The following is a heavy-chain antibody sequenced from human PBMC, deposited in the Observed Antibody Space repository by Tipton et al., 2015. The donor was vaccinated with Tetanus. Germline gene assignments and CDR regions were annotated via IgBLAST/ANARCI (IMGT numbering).Heavy chain of an antibody. Sequence: SLRLSCAASGFTFSSYWMSWVRQAPGKGLEWVANIKQDGSEKYYVDSVKGRFTISRDNAKNSPYLQMNSLRAEDTAVYYCAREDPIAVAGKTYYYMDVWGKGTTVTVSS. CDR3: AREDPIAVAGKTYYYMDV. CDR2: IKQDGSEK. D-gene: IGHD6-19*01. J-gene: IGHJ6*03. CDR1: GFTFSSYW. V-gene: IGHV3-7*01.